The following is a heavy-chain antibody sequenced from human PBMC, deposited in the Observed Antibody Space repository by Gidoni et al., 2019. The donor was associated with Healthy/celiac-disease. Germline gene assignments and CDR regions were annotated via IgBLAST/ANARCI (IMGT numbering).Heavy chain of an antibody. CDR3: ARTPRILYDFWSGGKYCYYGMDV. CDR2: SEWDDDK. CDR1: GFSLSTSGMR. J-gene: IGHJ6*02. Sequence: QVTLRESGPALVKPTQTLTQTCTFSGFSLSTSGMRVSWIRQPPGKALEWLALSEWDDDKYYSTSLKTRLTISKDTSKNQVVLTMTNMDPVDTATYYCARTPRILYDFWSGGKYCYYGMDVWGQGTTVTVSS. V-gene: IGHV2-70*01. D-gene: IGHD3-3*01.